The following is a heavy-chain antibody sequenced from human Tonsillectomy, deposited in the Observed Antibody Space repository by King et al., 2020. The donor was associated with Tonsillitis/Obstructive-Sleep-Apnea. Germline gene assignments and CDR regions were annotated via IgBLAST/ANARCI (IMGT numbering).Heavy chain of an antibody. J-gene: IGHJ3*02. CDR1: GGSISSYY. CDR3: AGHYDFDAFDI. Sequence: HVQPQESGPGLVKPSETLSLTCTVSGGSISSYYWSWIRQPPGKGLEWIGYIYYSGSTNYNPSLKSRVTISVDTSKNQFSLKLSSVTAADTAVYYCAGHYDFDAFDIWGQGTMVTVSS. CDR2: IYYSGST. D-gene: IGHD3-3*01. V-gene: IGHV4-59*08.